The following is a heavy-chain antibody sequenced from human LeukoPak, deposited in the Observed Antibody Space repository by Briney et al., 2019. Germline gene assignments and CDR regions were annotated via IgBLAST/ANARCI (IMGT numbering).Heavy chain of an antibody. J-gene: IGHJ4*02. D-gene: IGHD1-26*01. V-gene: IGHV3-48*01. CDR2: ISSSSTTI. CDR3: ARDRVGATDYFDY. Sequence: GGSLRLSCAASGFIFSSYSLNWVRQAPGKGLEWVSYISSSSTTIYYADSVKGRFTISRDNSKNTLYLQMNSLRAEDTAVYYCARDRVGATDYFDYWGQGTLVTVSS. CDR1: GFIFSSYS.